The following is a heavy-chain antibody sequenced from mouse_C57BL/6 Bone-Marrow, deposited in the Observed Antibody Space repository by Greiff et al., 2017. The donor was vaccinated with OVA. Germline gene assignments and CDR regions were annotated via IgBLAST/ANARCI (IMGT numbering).Heavy chain of an antibody. D-gene: IGHD1-1*01. J-gene: IGHJ1*03. CDR1: GYSITSDY. Sequence: EVKLVESGPGLAKPSQPLSLPCSVTGYSITSDYWNWIRKFPGNKLEYMGYISNSGSTYYNPSLQSRISITRDTSKNQYYLQLNSVTTEDTATYYCARRGGSPYWYFDGWGTGATVTVSS. CDR2: ISNSGST. V-gene: IGHV3-8*01. CDR3: ARRGGSPYWYFDG.